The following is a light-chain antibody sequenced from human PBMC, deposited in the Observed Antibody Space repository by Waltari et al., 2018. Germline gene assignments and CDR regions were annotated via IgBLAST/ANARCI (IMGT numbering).Light chain of an antibody. CDR1: QSVSSN. CDR3: QQYNNWPPSIT. J-gene: IGKJ5*01. V-gene: IGKV3-15*01. Sequence: EIVMTQSPASLSVSPGERATLSCRASQSVSSNLAWYQQKPSQAPSLLIYAASTRATGIPARFSGGGSGTEFTLTISSLQSEDFAVYYCQQYNNWPPSITFGQGTRLEIK. CDR2: AAS.